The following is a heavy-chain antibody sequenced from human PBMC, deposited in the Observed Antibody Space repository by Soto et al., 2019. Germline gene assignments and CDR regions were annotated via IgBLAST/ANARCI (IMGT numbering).Heavy chain of an antibody. D-gene: IGHD3-10*01. Sequence: EEQLVESGGGLVKPGGSLRLSCAASGFIFRTYSMSWVRQAPGKGLEWVSSISSSGTYIFYTDLVKGRFTISRDNAKNSLYLQMNSLRAEDTAVYYCARDRARTTNAFDFWGQGTLVTVSS. V-gene: IGHV3-21*01. J-gene: IGHJ3*01. CDR1: GFIFRTYS. CDR3: ARDRARTTNAFDF. CDR2: ISSSGTYI.